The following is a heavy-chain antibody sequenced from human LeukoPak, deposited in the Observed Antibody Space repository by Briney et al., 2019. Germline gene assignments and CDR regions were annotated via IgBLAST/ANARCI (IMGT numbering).Heavy chain of an antibody. CDR2: ISTYSGDT. V-gene: IGHV1-18*01. CDR3: ARVEYSSGRGDY. D-gene: IGHD3-22*01. J-gene: IGHJ4*02. CDR1: NYSFINYG. Sequence: GASVKVSCKAGNYSFINYGLTWVRQAPGQRLVWMGWISTYSGDTNYAQNFQGRVTLTRDTSTSTAYMDLNNLTPEDTAVYYCARVEYSSGRGDYWGQGTLVTVSS.